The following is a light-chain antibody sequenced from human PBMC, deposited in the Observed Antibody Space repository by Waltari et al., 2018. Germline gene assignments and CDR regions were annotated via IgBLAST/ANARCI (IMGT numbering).Light chain of an antibody. J-gene: IGLJ3*02. CDR1: ALPKQY. CDR3: QSADSRV. CDR2: KDS. V-gene: IGLV3-25*03. Sequence: SYELTQPPSVSVSPGQTATITCSGDALPKQYAYWYQQKPGQAPVLVIYKDSERPSGIPERFSGSSSGTTVTLTISGVQAEDEADYYCQSADSRVFGGGTKLTVL.